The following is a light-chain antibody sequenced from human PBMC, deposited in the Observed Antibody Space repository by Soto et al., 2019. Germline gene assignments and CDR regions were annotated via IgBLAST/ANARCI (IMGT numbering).Light chain of an antibody. CDR2: DAS. V-gene: IGKV1-5*01. J-gene: IGKJ1*01. Sequence: DIQMTQSPSTLSASVGARVTITCRARQGISGWLAWYQQKAGKAPKLLIVDASSLKSGVPSRFSGSGSGTAFTLTINSLQPDDSATYYCQQYVSFSVWTFGQGTKVDIK. CDR3: QQYVSFSVWT. CDR1: QGISGW.